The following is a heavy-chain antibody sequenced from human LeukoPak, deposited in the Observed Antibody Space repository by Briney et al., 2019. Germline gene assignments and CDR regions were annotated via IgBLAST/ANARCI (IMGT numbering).Heavy chain of an antibody. CDR3: ARGWINYDSYYYYMDV. D-gene: IGHD3-22*01. CDR2: INHSGST. J-gene: IGHJ6*03. V-gene: IGHV4-34*01. Sequence: PSETLSLTCAVYGGSFSGYYWSWIRQPPGKGLEWIGEINHSGSTNYNPSLKSRVTIPVDRSKNQFSLKLSSVTAADTAVYYCARGWINYDSYYYYMDVWGKGTTVTVSS. CDR1: GGSFSGYY.